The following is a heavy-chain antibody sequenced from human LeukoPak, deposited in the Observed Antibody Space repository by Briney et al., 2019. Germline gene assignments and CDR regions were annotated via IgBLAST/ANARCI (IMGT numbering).Heavy chain of an antibody. J-gene: IGHJ4*02. CDR1: GFTVSSNY. D-gene: IGHD3-10*01. CDR2: IYSGGST. CDR3: ARGGTPVRGVIIPFLDY. V-gene: IGHV3-53*01. Sequence: GGSLRLSCAASGFTVSSNYMSWVRQAPGKGLEWVSVIYSGGSTYYADSVKGRFTISRDNSKNTLYLQMNSLRAEDTAVYYCARGGTPVRGVIIPFLDYWGQGTLVTVSS.